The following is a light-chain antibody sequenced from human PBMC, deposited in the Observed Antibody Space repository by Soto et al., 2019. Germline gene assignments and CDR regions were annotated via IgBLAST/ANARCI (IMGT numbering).Light chain of an antibody. CDR1: QSVSSN. CDR3: QQYNNWPFT. V-gene: IGKV3-15*01. Sequence: EIVMTQSPATLSVSPGERATLSCRASQSVSSNLAWYQQKPGQAPSLLIYGASTRATVIPARFSGSGSGTEFTLTISSLHSEDFAVYYCQQYNNWPFTFGPGTKVAIK. CDR2: GAS. J-gene: IGKJ3*01.